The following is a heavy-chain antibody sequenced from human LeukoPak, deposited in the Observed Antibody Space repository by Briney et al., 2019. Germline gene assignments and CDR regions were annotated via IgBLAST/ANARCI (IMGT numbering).Heavy chain of an antibody. V-gene: IGHV4-34*01. Sequence: SETLSLTCAVYGGSFSGYYWSWIRQPPGKGLEWIGEINHSGSTNYNPSLKSRVTISVDTSKNQFSLKLSSVTATDTAVYYCARVRYSYGPFDYWGQGTLVTVSS. D-gene: IGHD5-18*01. CDR1: GGSFSGYY. CDR3: ARVRYSYGPFDY. J-gene: IGHJ4*02. CDR2: INHSGST.